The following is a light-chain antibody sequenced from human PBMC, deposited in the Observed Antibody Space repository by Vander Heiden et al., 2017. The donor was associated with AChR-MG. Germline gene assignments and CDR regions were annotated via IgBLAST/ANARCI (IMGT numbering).Light chain of an antibody. V-gene: IGLV1-47*02. CDR3: AAWDDSLTGVV. J-gene: IGLJ2*01. CDR2: SNT. CDR1: SANIGNNY. Sequence: QSVLTQPPSASGPPGQIITISCSGSSANIGNNYVYWYQHHPGTAPQLLIDSNTQRPSGVPDRFSGSKSGTSASLAISGLQSEDEADYYCAAWDDSLTGVVLGGGTKLSVL.